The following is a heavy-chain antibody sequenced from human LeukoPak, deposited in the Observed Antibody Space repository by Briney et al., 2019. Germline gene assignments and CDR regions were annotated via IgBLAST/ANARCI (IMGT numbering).Heavy chain of an antibody. J-gene: IGHJ3*02. V-gene: IGHV1-18*01. CDR3: ARVGKYYYDSMNALDI. D-gene: IGHD3-22*01. Sequence: ASVKVSCKASGYSFTNYAISWVRQAPGQGLEWMGWISSYSGNTNYAQKFQGRVTMTTDTSTSTAYMELRRLRSDDTAVYYCARVGKYYYDSMNALDIWGQGTMVTVSS. CDR2: ISSYSGNT. CDR1: GYSFTNYA.